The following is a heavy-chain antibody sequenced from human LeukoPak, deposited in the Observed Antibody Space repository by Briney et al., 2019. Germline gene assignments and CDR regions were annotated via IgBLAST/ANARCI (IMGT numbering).Heavy chain of an antibody. CDR1: GFTFSLYA. J-gene: IGHJ4*02. Sequence: GGSLRLSWAAAGFTFSLYAMNWVRPAPGKGLEWVSYINDDSSDIHYAGSVRGRFTISGDDARKTLYLQLSSLRVEDTAVYYCARDTFQPGLIDSWGQGTLVTVSS. CDR3: ARDTFQPGLIDS. D-gene: IGHD2-2*01. CDR2: INDDSSDI. V-gene: IGHV3-21*05.